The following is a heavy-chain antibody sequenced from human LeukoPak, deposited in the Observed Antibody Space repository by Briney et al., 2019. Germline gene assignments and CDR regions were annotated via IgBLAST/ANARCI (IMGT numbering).Heavy chain of an antibody. D-gene: IGHD2-15*01. J-gene: IGHJ4*02. CDR3: TTEGYCSGGSCRSFDF. Sequence: NTGGSLRLSCAASGFTFSNAWMSWVRQAPGKGLEWVGRIKSKTDGGTTDYAAPVKGRFTISRDDSKNTLYLQMHSLKTEDTAVYYCTTEGYCSGGSCRSFDFWAQGTLVSVSS. CDR2: IKSKTDGGTT. CDR1: GFTFSNAW. V-gene: IGHV3-15*01.